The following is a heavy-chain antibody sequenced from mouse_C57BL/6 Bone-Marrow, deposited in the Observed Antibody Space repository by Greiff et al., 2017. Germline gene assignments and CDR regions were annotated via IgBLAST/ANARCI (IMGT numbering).Heavy chain of an antibody. D-gene: IGHD2-5*01. J-gene: IGHJ2*01. V-gene: IGHV1-61*01. Sequence: QVQLQQPGAELVRPGSSVPLSCKASGYTFTSYWMDWVKQRPGQGLEWIGNIYPSDSETHYNQKFKDKATLTVDKSSSTAYMQLSSLTSEDSAVYYCARYDYYSNYWGQGTTLTVSS. CDR1: GYTFTSYW. CDR3: ARYDYYSNY. CDR2: IYPSDSET.